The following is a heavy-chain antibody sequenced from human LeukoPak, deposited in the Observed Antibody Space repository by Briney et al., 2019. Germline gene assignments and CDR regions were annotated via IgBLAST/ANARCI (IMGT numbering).Heavy chain of an antibody. Sequence: GGSLRLSCAASGFTFSSYSMNWVRQAPGKGLEWVSSISSSSSYIYYADSVKGRFTISRDNAKNSLYLQMNSLRAEDTAAYYCARGWVTTLDIWGQGTMVTVSS. CDR1: GFTFSSYS. V-gene: IGHV3-21*01. D-gene: IGHD6-13*01. CDR2: ISSSSSYI. J-gene: IGHJ3*02. CDR3: ARGWVTTLDI.